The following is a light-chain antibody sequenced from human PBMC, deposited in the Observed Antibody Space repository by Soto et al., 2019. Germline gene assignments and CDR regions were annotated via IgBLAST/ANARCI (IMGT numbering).Light chain of an antibody. CDR1: HSVSSSS. CDR2: GAS. Sequence: LVLTQAPGTLSLSQGERATLSCRASHSVSSSSLAWYQQKPGQAPRLLIYGASSRATGIPDRFSGGGSGTDFALTISRLEPEDFAVYYCQHSGSSLWAFGQGTKVDIK. CDR3: QHSGSSLWA. J-gene: IGKJ1*01. V-gene: IGKV3-20*01.